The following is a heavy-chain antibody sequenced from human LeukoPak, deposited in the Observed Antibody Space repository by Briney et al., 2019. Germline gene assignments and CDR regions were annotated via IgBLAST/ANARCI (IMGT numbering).Heavy chain of an antibody. D-gene: IGHD6-19*01. CDR3: ARSGSSGWYPFSGFGY. Sequence: GGSLRLSCAASGFTFSSYSMNWVRQAPGKGLEWVSSIISSSSYIYYADSVKGRFTNSRDNAKNSLYLQMNSLRAEDTAVYYCARSGSSGWYPFSGFGYWGQGTLVTVSS. J-gene: IGHJ4*02. CDR2: IISSSSYI. CDR1: GFTFSSYS. V-gene: IGHV3-21*01.